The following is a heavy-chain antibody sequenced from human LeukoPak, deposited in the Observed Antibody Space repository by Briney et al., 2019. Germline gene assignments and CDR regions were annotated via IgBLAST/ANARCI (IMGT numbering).Heavy chain of an antibody. CDR2: ISGSGGST. Sequence: GGSLRLSCAASGFTFSSYAMSWVRQAPGKGLEWVSAISGSGGSTYYADSVKGRFTISRDNSKNTLYLQMNSLRAEDTAVYYCAKDPGRDGYNWAFDPWGQGTLVTVSS. CDR3: AKDPGRDGYNWAFDP. V-gene: IGHV3-23*01. CDR1: GFTFSSYA. J-gene: IGHJ5*02. D-gene: IGHD5-24*01.